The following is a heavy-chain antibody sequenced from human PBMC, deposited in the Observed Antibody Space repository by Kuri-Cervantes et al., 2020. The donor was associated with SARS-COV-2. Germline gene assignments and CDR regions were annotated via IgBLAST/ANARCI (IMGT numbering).Heavy chain of an antibody. CDR2: ITPFNGNT. CDR3: ARSGPGAIFREDGAFDI. V-gene: IGHV1-45*02. Sequence: SVKVSCKASGYTFTDYYMHWVRQAPGQALEWMGWITPFNGNTNYAQRFQDRVTITRDRSMSTAYMELSSLRFEDTAMYYCARSGPGAIFREDGAFDIWGQGTMVTVSS. J-gene: IGHJ3*02. CDR1: GYTFTDYY. D-gene: IGHD2-21*01.